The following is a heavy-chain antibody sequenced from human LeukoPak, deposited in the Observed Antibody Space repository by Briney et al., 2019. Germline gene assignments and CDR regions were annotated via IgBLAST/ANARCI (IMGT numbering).Heavy chain of an antibody. CDR3: GREPRYCSGGSCLADAFDI. V-gene: IGHV4-31*03. D-gene: IGHD2-15*01. CDR2: INYSGST. Sequence: SETLSLTCTVSGGSVSSGVYYWNWIRQHPGKGLEWIGYINYSGSTYYNPSLKSRVTISVDTSKNQFSLRLSSVTAADTAVYYCGREPRYCSGGSCLADAFDIWGQGTMVAVSS. CDR1: GGSVSSGVYY. J-gene: IGHJ3*02.